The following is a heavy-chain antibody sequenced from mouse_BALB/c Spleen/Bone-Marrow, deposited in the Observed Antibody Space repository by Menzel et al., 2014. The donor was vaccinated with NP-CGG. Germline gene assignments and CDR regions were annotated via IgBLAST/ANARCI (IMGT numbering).Heavy chain of an antibody. CDR1: GYSIASDYA. J-gene: IGHJ1*01. V-gene: IGHV3-2*02. CDR2: IRYSGST. CDR3: ARSVVATRNFDV. Sequence: EVKLVESGPGLVKPSQSLSLTCTVTGYSIASDYAWNWIQQFPGNKLEWMGYIRYSGSTNYTPSLKSRISITRDTSKNQFFLQLNSVTTEDTATFYCARSVVATRNFDVWGAGTTVTVSS. D-gene: IGHD1-1*01.